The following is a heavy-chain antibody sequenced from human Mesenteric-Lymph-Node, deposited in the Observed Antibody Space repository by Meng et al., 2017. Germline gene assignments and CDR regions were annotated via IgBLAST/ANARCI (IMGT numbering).Heavy chain of an antibody. J-gene: IGHJ4*01. CDR2: IGIAGDT. D-gene: IGHD3-22*01. CDR3: AREFEYYYDSSGSQRAFDY. CDR1: GFIFSNYG. Sequence: GGSLRLSCAASGFIFSNYGMHWVRQATGKGLEWVSGIGIAGDTYYPGSVKGRFTISRHNSKNTLYLQMNSLRAEDTAVYYCAREFEYYYDSSGSQRAFDYWGHGTRVT. V-gene: IGHV3-13*01.